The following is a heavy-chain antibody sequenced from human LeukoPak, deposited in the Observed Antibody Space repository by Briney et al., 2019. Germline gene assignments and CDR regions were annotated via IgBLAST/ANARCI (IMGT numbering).Heavy chain of an antibody. CDR2: INSDGSSI. CDR1: GFTFSSHW. V-gene: IGHV3-74*01. D-gene: IGHD6-6*01. CDR3: ARGGAARLHFQN. Sequence: GGSLRLSCAASGFTFSSHWMHWVRQAPGKGLVWVSRINSDGSSISYADSVKGRFTISRDNAKNTLYLQMNSLRAEDTAVYYCARGGAARLHFQNWGQGTLVTVSS. J-gene: IGHJ1*01.